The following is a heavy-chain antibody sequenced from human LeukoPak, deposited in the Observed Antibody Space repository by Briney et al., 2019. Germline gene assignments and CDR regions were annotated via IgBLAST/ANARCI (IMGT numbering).Heavy chain of an antibody. J-gene: IGHJ4*02. V-gene: IGHV4-59*08. CDR3: ARREATNGGRIDY. D-gene: IGHD7-27*01. CDR2: IYYSGST. Sequence: SETLSLTCTVSGGSISSYYWSWIRQPPGKGLEWIRYIYYSGSTNYNPSLKSRVTISVDTSKNQFSLKLSSVTAADTAVYYCARREATNGGRIDYWGQGTLVTVSS. CDR1: GGSISSYY.